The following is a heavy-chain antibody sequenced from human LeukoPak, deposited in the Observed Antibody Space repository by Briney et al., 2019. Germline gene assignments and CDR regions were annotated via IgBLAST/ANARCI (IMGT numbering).Heavy chain of an antibody. J-gene: IGHJ6*03. Sequence: GSLRLSCAASGFPVSSNYMSGFRQAQGKGLEWVSVIYSGGRTNYADSVKGRFTISRDTSKNTLYLQINSLRAEHTAVYYCARDIAARPRGGYYYYMDVWVKGTTVTDSS. CDR3: ARDIAARPRGGYYYYMDV. D-gene: IGHD6-6*01. V-gene: IGHV3-66*02. CDR1: GFPVSSNY. CDR2: IYSGGRT.